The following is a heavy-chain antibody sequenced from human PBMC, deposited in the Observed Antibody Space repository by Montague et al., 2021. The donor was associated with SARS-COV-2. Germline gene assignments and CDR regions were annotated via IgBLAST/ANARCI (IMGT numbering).Heavy chain of an antibody. CDR3: AGGPHSSSWHDYYYYGMDV. CDR1: GGSFSGYY. J-gene: IGHJ6*02. Sequence: SETLSLTCAVYGGSFSGYYWSWIRQPPGKGLEWIGEINHSGSTNYNPSLKSRVTISVDTSKNQFSLKLSSVTAADTAVYYCAGGPHSSSWHDYYYYGMDVWGQGTTVTVSS. V-gene: IGHV4-34*01. CDR2: INHSGST. D-gene: IGHD6-13*01.